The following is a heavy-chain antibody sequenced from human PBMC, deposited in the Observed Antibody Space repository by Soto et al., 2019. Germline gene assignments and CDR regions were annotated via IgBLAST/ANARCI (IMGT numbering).Heavy chain of an antibody. Sequence: ASVKVSCKASGYTFTGYYMHWVRQAPGQGLEWMGWINPNIGGTNYAQKFQGRVTMTRDTSISTAYMELSRLRSDDTAVYYCAREGVAAHYGKDVWGKGTTVTVSS. CDR1: GYTFTGYY. CDR2: INPNIGGT. D-gene: IGHD2-15*01. CDR3: AREGVAAHYGKDV. J-gene: IGHJ6*04. V-gene: IGHV1-2*02.